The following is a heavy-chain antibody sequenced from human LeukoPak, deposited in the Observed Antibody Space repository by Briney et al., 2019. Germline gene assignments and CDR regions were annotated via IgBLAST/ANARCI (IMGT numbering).Heavy chain of an antibody. CDR2: INPNSGGT. V-gene: IGHV1-2*02. CDR3: ARDYGDYALYYFDY. D-gene: IGHD4-17*01. Sequence: ASVKVSCKASGYTFTGYYMHWVRQAPGQGLEWMGWINPNSGGTNYAQKFQGRVTMTRGTSISTAYMELSRLRSDDTAVYYCARDYGDYALYYFDYWGQGTLVTVSS. J-gene: IGHJ4*02. CDR1: GYTFTGYY.